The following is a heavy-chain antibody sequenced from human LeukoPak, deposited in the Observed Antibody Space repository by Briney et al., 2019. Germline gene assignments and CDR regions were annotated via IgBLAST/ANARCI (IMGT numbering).Heavy chain of an antibody. D-gene: IGHD6-13*01. CDR3: ARVRTSIAAAGTWAFDY. V-gene: IGHV1-2*02. CDR2: INPNSGGT. J-gene: IGHJ4*02. Sequence: GASVKVSCKASGYTFTGYYMHWVRQAPGQGLEWMGWINPNSGGTNYAQKFQGRVNMTRDTSISTAYMELSRLRSDDTAVYYCARVRTSIAAAGTWAFDYWGQGTLVTVSS. CDR1: GYTFTGYY.